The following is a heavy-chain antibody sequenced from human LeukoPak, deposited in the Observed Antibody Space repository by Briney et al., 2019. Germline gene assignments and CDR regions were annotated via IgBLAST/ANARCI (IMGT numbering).Heavy chain of an antibody. J-gene: IGHJ3*02. CDR1: GFTFSSYW. Sequence: GGSLRLSCAASGFTFSSYWMHWVRQAPGKGLVWVSRINTDGSSTSYADSVKGRFTISRDNAKNTLYLQMNSLRAEDTAVYYCAGELLSGGPDAFDIWGQGTMVTVSS. D-gene: IGHD1-26*01. CDR2: INTDGSST. CDR3: AGELLSGGPDAFDI. V-gene: IGHV3-74*01.